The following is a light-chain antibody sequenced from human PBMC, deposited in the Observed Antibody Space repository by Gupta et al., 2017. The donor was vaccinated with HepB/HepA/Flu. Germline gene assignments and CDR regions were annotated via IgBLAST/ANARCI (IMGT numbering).Light chain of an antibody. Sequence: DIQLTQSPSFLSASVGDRVSITCRASQGIIKYLAWYQQKPGKAPKLLIYAASTLQSGVPSRFSGSGSGTEFTLTISSLQPEDFATYYCQQVNSYPITFGQGTRLEIK. CDR2: AAS. J-gene: IGKJ5*01. CDR3: QQVNSYPIT. CDR1: QGIIKY. V-gene: IGKV1-9*01.